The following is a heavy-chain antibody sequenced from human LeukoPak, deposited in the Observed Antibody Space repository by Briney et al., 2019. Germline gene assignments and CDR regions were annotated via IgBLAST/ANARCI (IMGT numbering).Heavy chain of an antibody. CDR3: ARDLVTTVTTLFDY. CDR1: GFTFSSYS. V-gene: IGHV3-21*01. J-gene: IGHJ4*02. D-gene: IGHD4-17*01. CDR2: ISSSSSYI. Sequence: GGSLRLSCAASGFTFSSYSMNWVRQAPGKGLEWVSSISSSSSYIYYADPVKGRFTISRDNAKNSLYLQMNSLRAEDTAVYYCARDLVTTVTTLFDYWGQGTLVTVSS.